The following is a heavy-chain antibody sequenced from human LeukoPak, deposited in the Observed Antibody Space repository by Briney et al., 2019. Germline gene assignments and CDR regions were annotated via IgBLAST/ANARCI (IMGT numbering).Heavy chain of an antibody. CDR1: GYTFTSYD. Sequence: ASVKVSCKASGYTFTSYDINWVRQATGQGLEWMGWMNPNSGNTGYAQKFQGRVTMTRNTSISTAYMELSSLRSEDTAVYYCALHRGYSGYLFDYWGQGTLVTVSS. CDR3: ALHRGYSGYLFDY. CDR2: MNPNSGNT. D-gene: IGHD5-12*01. J-gene: IGHJ4*02. V-gene: IGHV1-8*01.